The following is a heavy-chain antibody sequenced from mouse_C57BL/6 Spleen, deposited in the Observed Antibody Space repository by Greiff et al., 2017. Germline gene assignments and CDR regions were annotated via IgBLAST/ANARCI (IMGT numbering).Heavy chain of an antibody. J-gene: IGHJ1*03. CDR1: GYTFTSYW. D-gene: IGHD4-1*01. V-gene: IGHV1-61*01. Sequence: QVQLQQPGAELVRPGSSVKLSCKASGYTFTSYWMDWVKQRPVQGLEWIGNIYPSDSETHYNQKFKDKATLTVDKSSSTAYMQLSSLTSEDSAVYYCATGSPWYFDVWGTGTTVTVSS. CDR2: IYPSDSET. CDR3: ATGSPWYFDV.